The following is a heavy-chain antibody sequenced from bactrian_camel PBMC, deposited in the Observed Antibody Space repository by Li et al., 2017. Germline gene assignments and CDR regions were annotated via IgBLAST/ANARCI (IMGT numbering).Heavy chain of an antibody. CDR1: FGLNKYC. V-gene: IGHV3S9*01. J-gene: IGHJ4*01. Sequence: VQLVESGGGSVQPGGSLRLSCAFGLNKYCLGWFRQGPGKEREGLASMSNDGRVIIGDAVKGRFTISRDNTNNVMLLRMNSLKSEDTALYYCVTHASGLSSDYSWTVEFAYWGQGTQVTVS. D-gene: IGHD4*01. CDR2: MSNDGRV. CDR3: VTHASGLSSDYSWTVEFAY.